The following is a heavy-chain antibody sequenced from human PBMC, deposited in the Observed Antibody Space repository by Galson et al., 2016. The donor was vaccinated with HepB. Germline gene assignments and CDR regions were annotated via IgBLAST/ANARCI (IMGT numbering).Heavy chain of an antibody. CDR2: ISYDGSNK. CDR3: ARDNWNARPGWYDP. Sequence: SLRLSCAASGFTFSNYALHWVRQAPGKGLEWVAVISYDGSNKYYADSVKGRFTISRDNSKNTLYLQMNSLRAEDTAVYYCARDNWNARPGWYDPWGQGTLVTVSS. CDR1: GFTFSNYA. V-gene: IGHV3-30*04. J-gene: IGHJ5*02. D-gene: IGHD1-20*01.